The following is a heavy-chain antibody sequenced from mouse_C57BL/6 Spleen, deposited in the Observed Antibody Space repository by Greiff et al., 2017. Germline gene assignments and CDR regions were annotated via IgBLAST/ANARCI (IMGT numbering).Heavy chain of an antibody. CDR1: GFSFTSSG. J-gene: IGHJ4*01. CDR3: ARPHIYGNSPFAMDY. Sequence: VKLVESGPGLVQPSQSLSITCTVSGFSFTSSGVNWVRQSPGKGLEWLGVIWRGGGTDYNAAFISRLSISKDNSKSQVFFKMSSLQADDTAIYYCARPHIYGNSPFAMDYWGQGTSLTVSS. D-gene: IGHD1-1*01. CDR2: IWRGGGT. V-gene: IGHV2-2*01.